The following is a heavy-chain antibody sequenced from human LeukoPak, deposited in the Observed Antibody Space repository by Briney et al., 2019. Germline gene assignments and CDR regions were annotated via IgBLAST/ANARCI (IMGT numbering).Heavy chain of an antibody. D-gene: IGHD6-13*01. Sequence: PGGSLRLSCGASGFTFSSYAMSWVRQAPGKGLEWVSAISGSGGSTYYADSVKGRFTISRDNSKNTLYLQMNSLRAEDTAVYYCAKDSRYSSSWYFSYWGQGTLVTVSS. CDR3: AKDSRYSSSWYFSY. V-gene: IGHV3-23*01. J-gene: IGHJ4*02. CDR2: ISGSGGST. CDR1: GFTFSSYA.